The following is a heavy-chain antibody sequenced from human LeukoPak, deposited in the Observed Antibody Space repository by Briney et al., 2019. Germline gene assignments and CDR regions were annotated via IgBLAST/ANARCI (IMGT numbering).Heavy chain of an antibody. CDR3: AKGNWRYFDY. Sequence: PGGSLRLSCAASGFTFSSYSMNWVRQAPGKGLEWVSSISSSSSYIYYADSVKGRFTISRDNSKNTLYLQMNTLGAEDTALYYCAKGNWRYFDYWGQGTLVTVSS. J-gene: IGHJ4*02. CDR2: ISSSSSYI. D-gene: IGHD1-1*01. CDR1: GFTFSSYS. V-gene: IGHV3-21*04.